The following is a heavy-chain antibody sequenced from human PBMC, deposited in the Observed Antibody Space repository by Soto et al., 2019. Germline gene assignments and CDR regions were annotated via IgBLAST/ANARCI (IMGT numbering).Heavy chain of an antibody. CDR3: ARVKNRGTFDY. D-gene: IGHD1-26*01. CDR2: FYPSGRT. J-gene: IGHJ4*02. V-gene: IGHV4-59*01. Sequence: SETLSLTCTVSGASISDYYWSWIRQSPGKGLDWIGYFYPSGRTDYNPSLKSRVTISVDTSKNQFSLELNSLTAADTAAYYCARVKNRGTFDYWGQGTLVTVSS. CDR1: GASISDYY.